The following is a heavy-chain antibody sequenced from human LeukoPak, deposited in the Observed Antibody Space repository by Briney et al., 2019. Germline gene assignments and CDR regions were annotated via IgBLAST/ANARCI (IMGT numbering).Heavy chain of an antibody. V-gene: IGHV1-18*01. D-gene: IGHD5-18*01. CDR1: GYTFSNYG. J-gene: IGHJ6*03. Sequence: ASVKVSCKASGYTFSNYGISWVRQAPGQGLEWVGWIRGDNGNTNYAQKLQGRVTTTRDTSTSTVYMELSSLRSEDTAVYYCARDLGSVQLWPTPDYYYYYYMDVWGKGTTVTISS. CDR3: ARDLGSVQLWPTPDYYYYYYMDV. CDR2: IRGDNGNT.